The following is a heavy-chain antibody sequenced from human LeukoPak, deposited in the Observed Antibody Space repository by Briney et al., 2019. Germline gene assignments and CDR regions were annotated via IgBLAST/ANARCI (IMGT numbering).Heavy chain of an antibody. CDR1: GGSFSGYY. CDR2: INHSGST. D-gene: IGHD4-17*01. Sequence: PSETLSLTCAVYGGSFSGYYWSWIRQPPGKGLEWIGEINHSGSTNYNPSLKSRVTISVDTSKNQFSLKLSSMTAADTAVYYCARTLIDYGSDWYFDLWGRGTLVTVSS. CDR3: ARTLIDYGSDWYFDL. J-gene: IGHJ2*01. V-gene: IGHV4-34*01.